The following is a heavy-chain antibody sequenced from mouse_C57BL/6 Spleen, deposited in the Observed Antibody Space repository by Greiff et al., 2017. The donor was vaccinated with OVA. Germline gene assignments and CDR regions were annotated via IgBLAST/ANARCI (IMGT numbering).Heavy chain of an antibody. J-gene: IGHJ4*01. CDR2: ISDGGSYT. CDR1: GFTFSSYA. CDR3: ARDPPTYAMDY. V-gene: IGHV5-4*01. Sequence: EVHLVESGGGLVKPGGSLKLSCAASGFTFSSYAMSWVRQTPEKRLEWVATISDGGSYTYYPDNVKGRFTISRDNAKNNLYLQMSHLKSEDTAMYYCARDPPTYAMDYWGQGTSVTVSS.